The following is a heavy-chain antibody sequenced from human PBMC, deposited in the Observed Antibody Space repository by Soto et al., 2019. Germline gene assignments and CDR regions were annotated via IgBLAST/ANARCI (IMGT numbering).Heavy chain of an antibody. CDR1: GFTFSSYG. Sequence: QVQLVESGGGVVQPGRSLRLSCAASGFTFSSYGMHWVRQAPGKGLEWVAVISYDGSNKYYADSVKGRFTISRDNSKNTLYLQMNNLRAEDTDVYYCAKDRDIVVVVADLQNCGQGTLVTVSS. D-gene: IGHD2-15*01. V-gene: IGHV3-30*18. J-gene: IGHJ1*01. CDR3: AKDRDIVVVVADLQN. CDR2: ISYDGSNK.